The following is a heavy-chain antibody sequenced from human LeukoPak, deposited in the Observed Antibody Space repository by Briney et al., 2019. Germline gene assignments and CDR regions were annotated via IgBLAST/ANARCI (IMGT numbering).Heavy chain of an antibody. J-gene: IGHJ6*02. CDR3: ARGRLIAVAGTFTAVEYGMDV. D-gene: IGHD6-19*01. V-gene: IGHV1-69*04. Sequence: SVKVSCKASGGTFSSYAISWVRQAPGQGLEWMGRIIPILGIANYAQKFQGRVTITADKSTSTAYMELSSLRSEDTAVYYCARGRLIAVAGTFTAVEYGMDVWGQGTTDTVSS. CDR2: IIPILGIA. CDR1: GGTFSSYA.